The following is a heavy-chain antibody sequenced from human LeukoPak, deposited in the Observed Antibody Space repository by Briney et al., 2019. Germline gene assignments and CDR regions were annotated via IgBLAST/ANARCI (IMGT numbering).Heavy chain of an antibody. CDR2: IIPILGIA. CDR1: GYTFSDYG. V-gene: IGHV1-69*04. J-gene: IGHJ4*02. D-gene: IGHD2-2*01. Sequence: GASVKVSCKADGYTFSDYGISWVRQAPGQGLEWMGRIIPILGIANYAQKFQGRVTITADKSTSTAYMELSSLRSEDTAVYYCARDLYQPLLPFDYWGQGTLVTVSS. CDR3: ARDLYQPLLPFDY.